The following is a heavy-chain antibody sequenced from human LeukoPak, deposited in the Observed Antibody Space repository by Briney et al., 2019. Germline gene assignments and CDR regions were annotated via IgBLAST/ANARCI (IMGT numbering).Heavy chain of an antibody. CDR3: VNFWFDP. Sequence: GGSLRLSCAASGFTFSSSAMSWVRQAPGKGLEWVSAISNNGGYTYYADSVQGRFTISRDNSKSTLCLQMNSLRVEDTAVYYCVNFWFDPWGQGTLVTVSS. J-gene: IGHJ5*02. CDR1: GFTFSSSA. CDR2: ISNNGGYT. V-gene: IGHV3-23*01.